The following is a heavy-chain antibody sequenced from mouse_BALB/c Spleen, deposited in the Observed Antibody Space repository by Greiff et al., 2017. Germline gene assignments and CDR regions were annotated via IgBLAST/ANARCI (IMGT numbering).Heavy chain of an antibody. J-gene: IGHJ3*01. CDR2: ISSGGST. CDR3: AREGFGNYAAWFAY. CDR1: GFTFSSYA. D-gene: IGHD2-1*01. V-gene: IGHV5-6-5*01. Sequence: EVKLMESGGGLVKPGGSLKLSCAASGFTFSSYAMSWVRQTPEKRLEWVASISSGGSTYYPDSVKGRFTISRDNARNILYLQMSSLRSEDTAMYYCAREGFGNYAAWFAYWGQGTLVTVSA.